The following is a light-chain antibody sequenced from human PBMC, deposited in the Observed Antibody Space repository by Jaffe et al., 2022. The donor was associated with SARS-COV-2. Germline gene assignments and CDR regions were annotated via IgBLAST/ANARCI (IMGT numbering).Light chain of an antibody. Sequence: EVVLTQSPATLSLSPGERATLSCRASQSVSTYLAWYQQRPGQAPRLLIYDTSHRATGIPARFSGSGSGTDFTLTISSLEPEDFAVYYCQQRSNWPPWTFGQGTKVEIK. CDR2: DTS. CDR3: QQRSNWPPWT. J-gene: IGKJ1*01. V-gene: IGKV3-11*01. CDR1: QSVSTY.